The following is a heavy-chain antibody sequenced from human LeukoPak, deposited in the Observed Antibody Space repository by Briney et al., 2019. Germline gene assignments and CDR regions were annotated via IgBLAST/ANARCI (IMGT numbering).Heavy chain of an antibody. J-gene: IGHJ3*02. CDR3: VRGSRRVQLPRSYDFDI. D-gene: IGHD1-1*01. CDR1: GFTFSNYW. CDR2: IKQDGSET. V-gene: IGHV3-7*05. Sequence: GGSLRLSCTASGFTFSNYWMSWVRQTPEKGLEWVANIKQDGSETVYVDSVKGRFTIPRDNAQSSLYLQMNSLRAEDTAVYYCVRGSRRVQLPRSYDFDIWGQGTVVTVSS.